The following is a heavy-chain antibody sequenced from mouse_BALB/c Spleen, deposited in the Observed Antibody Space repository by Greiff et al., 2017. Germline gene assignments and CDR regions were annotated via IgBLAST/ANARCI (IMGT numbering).Heavy chain of an antibody. D-gene: IGHD2-4*01. V-gene: IGHV5-17*02. Sequence: DVKLVESGGGLVQPGGSRKLSCAASGFTFSSFGMHWVRQAPENALEWVAYISSGSSTIYYADTVKGRFTISRDNPKNTLFLQMTSLRSEDTAMYYCAREGITTQFAYWGQGTLVTVSA. CDR1: GFTFSSFG. J-gene: IGHJ3*01. CDR2: ISSGSSTI. CDR3: AREGITTQFAY.